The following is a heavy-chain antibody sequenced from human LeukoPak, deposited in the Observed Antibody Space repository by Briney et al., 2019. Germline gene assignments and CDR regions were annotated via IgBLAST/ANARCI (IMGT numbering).Heavy chain of an antibody. CDR1: GFTFSEYG. J-gene: IGHJ4*02. Sequence: PGGSLRLSCAASGFTFSEYGMHWVRQAPGKGLEYVAGISSNGGSTYYANSVKGRFTVSRDNSKNTLYLQMGSLRAEDMAVYYCARADYDFWSGPNPKPPDYWGQGTLVTVSS. V-gene: IGHV3-64*01. CDR3: ARADYDFWSGPNPKPPDY. CDR2: ISSNGGST. D-gene: IGHD3-3*01.